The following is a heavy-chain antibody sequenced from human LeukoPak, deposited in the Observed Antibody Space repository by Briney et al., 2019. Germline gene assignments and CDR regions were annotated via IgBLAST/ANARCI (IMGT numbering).Heavy chain of an antibody. CDR3: ARELRGYDFWSGYYTDYYYMDV. V-gene: IGHV4-61*02. D-gene: IGHD3-3*01. CDR1: GGSISSGSYY. Sequence: SETLSLICTVSGGSISSGSYYWSWIRQPAGKGLEWIGRIYTSGSTNYNPSLKSRVTISVDTSKNQFSLKLSSVTAADTAVYYCARELRGYDFWSGYYTDYYYMDVWGKGTTVTVSS. J-gene: IGHJ6*03. CDR2: IYTSGST.